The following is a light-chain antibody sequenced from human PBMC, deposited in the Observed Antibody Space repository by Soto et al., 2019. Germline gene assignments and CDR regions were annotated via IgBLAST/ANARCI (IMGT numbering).Light chain of an antibody. V-gene: IGLV2-14*01. CDR1: SSDVGGYNY. CDR3: TSYTTSSTHWV. Sequence: QSALTQPASVSGSPGQSITISCTGTSSDVGGYNYVSWYQQHPGKAPKLMIYEVSNRPSGVSNRFSGSKSGNTASLTISGLQAGDEADYYCTSYTTSSTHWVFGGGTKLTVL. CDR2: EVS. J-gene: IGLJ3*02.